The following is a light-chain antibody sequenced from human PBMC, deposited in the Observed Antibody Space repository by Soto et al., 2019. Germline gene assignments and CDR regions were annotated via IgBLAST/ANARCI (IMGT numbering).Light chain of an antibody. CDR3: CSYAGSSVLV. V-gene: IGLV2-23*01. Sequence: QSALTQPASVSGSPGQSITISCTGTSSDVGSYNLVSWYQQHPGKAPKLMIYEGSKRPSGVSNRFSGSKSGNTASLTISGLQAEDEAEYYCCSYAGSSVLVFATGTKVTVL. J-gene: IGLJ1*01. CDR2: EGS. CDR1: SSDVGSYNL.